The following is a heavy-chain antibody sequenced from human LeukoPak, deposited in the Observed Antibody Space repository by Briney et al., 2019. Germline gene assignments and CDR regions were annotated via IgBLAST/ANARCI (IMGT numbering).Heavy chain of an antibody. CDR3: ARGSRRVPAAIHYYYGMDV. Sequence: ASVKVSCKASGGTFSSYAISWVRQAPGQGLEWMGGIIPIFGTANYAQKFQGRVTITADESTSTAYMELSSLRSEDTAVYYCARGSRRVPAAIHYYYGMDVWGQGTTVTVSS. D-gene: IGHD2-2*01. J-gene: IGHJ6*02. CDR1: GGTFSSYA. V-gene: IGHV1-69*13. CDR2: IIPIFGTA.